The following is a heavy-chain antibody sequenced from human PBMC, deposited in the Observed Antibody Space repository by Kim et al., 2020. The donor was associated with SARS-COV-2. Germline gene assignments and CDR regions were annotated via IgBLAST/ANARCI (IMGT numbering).Heavy chain of an antibody. J-gene: IGHJ4*02. V-gene: IGHV3-21*01. CDR3: ASDPSYRTTYYYDSSGYYSPFDY. Sequence: GGSLRLSCAASGFTFSSYSMNWVRQAPGKGLEWVSSISSSSSYIYYADSVKGRFTISRDNAKNSLYLQMNSLRAEDTAVYYCASDPSYRTTYYYDSSGYYSPFDYWGQGTLVTVSS. CDR1: GFTFSSYS. D-gene: IGHD3-22*01. CDR2: ISSSSSYI.